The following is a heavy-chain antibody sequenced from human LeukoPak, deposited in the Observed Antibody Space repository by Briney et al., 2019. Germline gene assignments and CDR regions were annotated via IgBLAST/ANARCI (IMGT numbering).Heavy chain of an antibody. V-gene: IGHV3-74*01. CDR1: GFTFSSSW. D-gene: IGHD4/OR15-4a*01. J-gene: IGHJ5*02. Sequence: GGSLRLSCAASGFTFSSSWMNWVRQAPGKGLVWVSRIKGDESTATYADSVRGRFSISRDNAKNTVYLQMNSLRAEDTAVYYCVKSDYFDPWGQGTLVIASS. CDR3: VKSDYFDP. CDR2: IKGDESTA.